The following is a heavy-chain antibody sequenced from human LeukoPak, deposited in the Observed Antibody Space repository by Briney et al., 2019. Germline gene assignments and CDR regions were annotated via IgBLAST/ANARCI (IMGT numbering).Heavy chain of an antibody. CDR3: AREYLLWFGELLESFDY. V-gene: IGHV1-69*04. Sequence: ASVKVSCKASGGTFSSYAIRWVRQAPGQGLEWMGRIIPILGIANYAQKFQGRVTITADKSTSTAYMELSSLRSEDTAVYYCAREYLLWFGELLESFDYWGQGTLVTVSS. J-gene: IGHJ4*02. CDR1: GGTFSSYA. D-gene: IGHD3-10*01. CDR2: IIPILGIA.